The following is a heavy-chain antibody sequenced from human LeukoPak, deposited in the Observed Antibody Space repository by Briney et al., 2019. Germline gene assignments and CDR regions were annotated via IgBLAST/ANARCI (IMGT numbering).Heavy chain of an antibody. D-gene: IGHD6-13*01. V-gene: IGHV1-69*13. CDR3: ARREAPPSSWFQFDC. Sequence: SVKVSCKASGGTFSSYAISWVRQAPGQGLEWMGGIIPIFGTANYAQKFQGRVTITADESTSTAYMELSSLRSEDTAVYYCARREAPPSSWFQFDCWGQGTLVTVSS. J-gene: IGHJ4*02. CDR1: GGTFSSYA. CDR2: IIPIFGTA.